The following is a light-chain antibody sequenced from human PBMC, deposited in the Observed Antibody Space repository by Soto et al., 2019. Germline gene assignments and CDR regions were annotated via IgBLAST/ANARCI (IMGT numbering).Light chain of an antibody. CDR2: AAS. J-gene: IGKJ3*01. Sequence: DIQMTQSPPSLSASVGDSVTITCRASQGISYYLAWYQQRPGKVTKLLVYAASTLQSGVPTRFIGGGSGTDFSLTINSLQPEDFGTYYCQNYKSATFTFGPGTKVDL. CDR3: QNYKSATFT. CDR1: QGISYY. V-gene: IGKV1-27*01.